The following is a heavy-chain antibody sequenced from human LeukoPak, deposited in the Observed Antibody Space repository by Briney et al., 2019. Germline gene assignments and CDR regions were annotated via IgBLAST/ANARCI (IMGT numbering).Heavy chain of an antibody. V-gene: IGHV3-66*01. Sequence: PGGSLRLSCAASGFTVSSNYMSWVRQAPGKGLEWVSVIYSGDNTYYADSVKGRFTISRDDSKNTVYLQIISLRAEDTAVYYCARSGDYWGHGTLVTVSS. CDR2: IYSGDNT. J-gene: IGHJ4*01. CDR3: ARSGDY. CDR1: GFTVSSNY. D-gene: IGHD1-1*01.